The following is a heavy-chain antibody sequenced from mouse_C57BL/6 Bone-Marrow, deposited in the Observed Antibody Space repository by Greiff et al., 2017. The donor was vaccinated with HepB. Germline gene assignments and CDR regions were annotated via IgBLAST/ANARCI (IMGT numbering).Heavy chain of an antibody. CDR1: GYTFTDYN. V-gene: IGHV1-22*01. J-gene: IGHJ2*01. Sequence: VQLKESGPELVKPGASVKMSCKASGYTFTDYNMHWVKQSHGKSLEWIGYINPNNGGTSYNQKFKGKATLTVNKSSSTAYMELRSLTSEDSAVYYCARSGYYGSSYVGYWGQGTTLTVSS. D-gene: IGHD1-1*01. CDR2: INPNNGGT. CDR3: ARSGYYGSSYVGY.